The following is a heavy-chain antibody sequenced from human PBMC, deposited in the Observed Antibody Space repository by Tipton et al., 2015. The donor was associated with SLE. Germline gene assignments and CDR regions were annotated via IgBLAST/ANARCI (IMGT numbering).Heavy chain of an antibody. CDR3: ARGKDYDFWSGYYRRDASDI. CDR1: GFTFSSYE. CDR2: INHSGST. J-gene: IGHJ3*02. D-gene: IGHD3-3*01. Sequence: LRLSCAASGFTFSSYEMNWVRQAPGKGLEWIGEINHSGSTNYNPSLKSRVTISIDTSKNQFSLKLSSVTAADTSVYYCARGKDYDFWSGYYRRDASDIWGQGTMVTVSS. V-gene: IGHV4-34*01.